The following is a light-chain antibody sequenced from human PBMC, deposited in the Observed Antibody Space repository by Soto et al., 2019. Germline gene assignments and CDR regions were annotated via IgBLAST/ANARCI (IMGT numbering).Light chain of an antibody. J-gene: IGKJ3*01. V-gene: IGKV3-11*01. Sequence: EIVLTQSPATLSLSPGERATLSCRASQSVSSYLAWYQQKPGQAPRLLIYDASNRATGIPARFSGSGSGADFTLTISTLAAEDFAVYYCQQRSNWPPGFTFGPGTKVDIQ. CDR3: QQRSNWPPGFT. CDR2: DAS. CDR1: QSVSSY.